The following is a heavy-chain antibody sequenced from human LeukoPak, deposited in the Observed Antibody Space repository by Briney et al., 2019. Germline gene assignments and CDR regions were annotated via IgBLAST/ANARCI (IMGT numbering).Heavy chain of an antibody. CDR1: GFTFDDYG. J-gene: IGHJ4*02. CDR2: INWNGGST. D-gene: IGHD2-2*01. Sequence: GGSLRLSCAASGFTFDDYGMSWVRQAPGKGQEWVSGINWNGGSTGYADSVKGRFTISRDNAKNSLYLQMNSLRAEDTALYYCATTIVVVPATNKGVDYWGQGTLVTVSS. V-gene: IGHV3-20*04. CDR3: ATTIVVVPATNKGVDY.